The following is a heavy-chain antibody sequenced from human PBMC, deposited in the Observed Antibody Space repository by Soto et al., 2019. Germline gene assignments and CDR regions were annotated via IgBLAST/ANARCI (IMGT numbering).Heavy chain of an antibody. Sequence: ASVKVSCKASGYTFTSYAMHWVRQAPGQGLEWMGWINAGNGNTKYSQKFQGRVTITRDTSASTAYMELSSLRSEDMAVYYCARTVGYYYGMDVWGQGTTVTVSS. CDR1: GYTFTSYA. J-gene: IGHJ6*02. V-gene: IGHV1-3*01. CDR3: ARTVGYYYGMDV. D-gene: IGHD4-17*01. CDR2: INAGNGNT.